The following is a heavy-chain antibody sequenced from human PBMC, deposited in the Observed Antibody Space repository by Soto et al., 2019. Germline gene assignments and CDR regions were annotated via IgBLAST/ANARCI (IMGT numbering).Heavy chain of an antibody. Sequence: QVQLVQSGAEVKKPGSSVKVSCKASGGTFSSYAISWVRQAPGQGLEWMGGIIPIFGTANYAQKFKGRVTITADDSNSTAYMELSSLSTEDTAVKYGETYYSGCSCYHNCFDPWGQGTLVTVSS. J-gene: IGHJ5*02. CDR3: ETYYSGCSCYHNCFDP. CDR1: GGTFSSYA. D-gene: IGHD2-15*01. CDR2: IIPIFGTA. V-gene: IGHV1-69*12.